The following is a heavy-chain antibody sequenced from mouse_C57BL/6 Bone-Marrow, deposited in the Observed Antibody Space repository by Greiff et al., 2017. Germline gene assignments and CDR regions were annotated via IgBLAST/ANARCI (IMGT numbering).Heavy chain of an antibody. Sequence: QVQLQQPGAELVRPGTSVKLSCKASGYTFTSYWMRWVKQRPGQGLEWIGVIDPSDSYTNYNQKFKGKATLTVDTSSSTAYMQLSSLTSEDSAVYYCARWVAYWGQGTLVTVSA. J-gene: IGHJ3*01. CDR1: GYTFTSYW. V-gene: IGHV1-59*01. CDR2: IDPSDSYT. CDR3: ARWVAY.